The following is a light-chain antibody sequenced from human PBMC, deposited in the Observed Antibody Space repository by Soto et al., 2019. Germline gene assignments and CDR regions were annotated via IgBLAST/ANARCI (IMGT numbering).Light chain of an antibody. J-gene: IGLJ1*01. CDR3: SSYAGSGTFV. Sequence: QSVLTQPPSASGSSGQSVTISCTGTSSDVGGYNYVSWYQQHPGKAPKLMIYEVSKRPSGVPDRFSGSKSGNTASLTVSGLQAEDEADYYCSSYAGSGTFVFGSGTKVTVL. CDR2: EVS. CDR1: SSDVGGYNY. V-gene: IGLV2-8*01.